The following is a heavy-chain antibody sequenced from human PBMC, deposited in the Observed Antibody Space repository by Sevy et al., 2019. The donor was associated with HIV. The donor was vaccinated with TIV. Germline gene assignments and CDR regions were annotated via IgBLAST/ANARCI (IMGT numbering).Heavy chain of an antibody. D-gene: IGHD2-2*01. CDR2: IWYDGSNK. V-gene: IGHV3-33*01. Sequence: GGSLRLSCAASGFTFSSYGMHWVRQAPGKGLEWVAVIWYDGSNKYYADSVKGRFTISRDNSKNTLYLQMNSLRAEDTAGYYCARDGVIVVVPAAIYYYGMDVWGQGTTVTVSS. CDR3: ARDGVIVVVPAAIYYYGMDV. J-gene: IGHJ6*02. CDR1: GFTFSSYG.